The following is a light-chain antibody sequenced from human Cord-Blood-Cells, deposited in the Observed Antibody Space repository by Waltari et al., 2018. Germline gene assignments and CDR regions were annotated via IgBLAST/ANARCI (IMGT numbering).Light chain of an antibody. CDR3: QRYNSYYT. J-gene: IGKJ2*01. Sequence: DIQMTQSPSTLSASVGDRVTITCRASQSISSWLAWYQQKPGKAPKLLIYDASSLESGVPSRFSGSGSDTDFTLTISSLQPDDFATYYSQRYNSYYTFGQGTKLEIK. CDR1: QSISSW. CDR2: DAS. V-gene: IGKV1-5*01.